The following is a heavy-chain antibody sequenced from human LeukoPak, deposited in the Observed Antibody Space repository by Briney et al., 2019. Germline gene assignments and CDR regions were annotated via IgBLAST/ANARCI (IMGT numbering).Heavy chain of an antibody. CDR3: ARVSAVAGYIGDAFDI. CDR2: INPNGGGT. CDR1: GYTFTGYY. J-gene: IGHJ3*02. Sequence: ASVKVSCKASGYTFTGYYMHWVRQAPGQGLEWMGWINPNGGGTNYAQKFQGRVTMTRDTSISTAYMELSRLRSDDTAVYYCARVSAVAGYIGDAFDIWGQGTMVTVSS. V-gene: IGHV1-2*02. D-gene: IGHD6-19*01.